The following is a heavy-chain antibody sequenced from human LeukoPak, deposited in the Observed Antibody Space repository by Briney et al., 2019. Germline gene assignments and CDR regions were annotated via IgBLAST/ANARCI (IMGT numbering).Heavy chain of an antibody. Sequence: GSLRLSCAASGFTFSSYWMSWVRQAPGKGLEWVANIKQDGSEKYYVDSVKGRFTISRDNAKNSLYLQMNSLRAEDTAVYYCARERYYDSSGYYYYGMDVWGQGTTVTVSS. CDR1: GFTFSSYW. CDR2: IKQDGSEK. D-gene: IGHD3-22*01. J-gene: IGHJ6*02. V-gene: IGHV3-7*01. CDR3: ARERYYDSSGYYYYGMDV.